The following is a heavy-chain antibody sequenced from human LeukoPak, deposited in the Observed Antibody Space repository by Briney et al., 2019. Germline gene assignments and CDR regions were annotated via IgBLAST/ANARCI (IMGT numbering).Heavy chain of an antibody. D-gene: IGHD3-10*01. CDR3: ARADLSITMVRGVIITSLWFDP. J-gene: IGHJ5*02. V-gene: IGHV4-39*07. Sequence: SETLSLTCTVSGGSISSSSYYWGWIRQPPGKGLEWIGSIYYSGSTYYNPSLKSRVTISVDTSKNQFSLKLSSVTAADTAVYYCARADLSITMVRGVIITSLWFDPWGQGTLVTVSS. CDR2: IYYSGST. CDR1: GGSISSSSYY.